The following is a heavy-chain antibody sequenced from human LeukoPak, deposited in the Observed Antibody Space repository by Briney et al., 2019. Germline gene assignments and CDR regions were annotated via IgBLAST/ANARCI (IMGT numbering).Heavy chain of an antibody. Sequence: GGSLRLSCTATGFSLTHYAMNWDRQAPGKGLEWVSDISGSGSTHYADSVKGRFTISRDNSKNTLYLQMNSLRAEDTAVYYCAKAGDYSYFDYWGQGTLVTVSS. D-gene: IGHD4-11*01. V-gene: IGHV3-23*01. CDR1: GFSLTHYA. J-gene: IGHJ4*02. CDR2: ISGSGST. CDR3: AKAGDYSYFDY.